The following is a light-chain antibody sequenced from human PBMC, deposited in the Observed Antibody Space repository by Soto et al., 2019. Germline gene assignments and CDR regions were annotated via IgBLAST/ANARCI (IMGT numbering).Light chain of an antibody. V-gene: IGKV1-5*03. J-gene: IGKJ2*01. Sequence: DIQMTQSPSTLSASVGDRVTITCRASQSITHCLAWYQQKPGKAPKLLIFDASSLRSGVPSRFSGSGSGTEFTLTISRLQTEDFATYDCNQHNPYPPYTFGQGTKLEIK. CDR3: NQHNPYPPYT. CDR2: DAS. CDR1: QSITHC.